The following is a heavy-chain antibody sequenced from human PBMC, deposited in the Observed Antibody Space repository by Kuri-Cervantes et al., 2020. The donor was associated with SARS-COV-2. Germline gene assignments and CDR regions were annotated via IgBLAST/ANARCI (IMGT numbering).Heavy chain of an antibody. CDR2: ISSSSSYI. J-gene: IGHJ4*02. CDR1: GFTFSSYS. D-gene: IGHD3-3*01. Sequence: GESLKISCAASGFTFSSYSMNWVRQAPGKGLEWVSSISSSSSYIYYAYSVKGRFTISRDNAKNSLYLQMNSLRAEDTAVYYCASSVTIFGVVSYYFDYWGQGNLVTVSS. V-gene: IGHV3-21*01. CDR3: ASSVTIFGVVSYYFDY.